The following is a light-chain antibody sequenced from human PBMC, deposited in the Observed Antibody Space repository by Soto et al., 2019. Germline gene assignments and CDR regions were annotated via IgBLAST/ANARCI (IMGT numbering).Light chain of an antibody. CDR2: GAS. CDR3: QQYNSWPPIT. Sequence: EIVMTQSPATLSVSPGEGTTLSCRASQSVRTKLAWYQQKAGQAPRLLIYGASTRATGVPDRFSGSGSGTEFTLTISSLQSEDFAVYYCQQYNSWPPITFGQGTRLEL. CDR1: QSVRTK. V-gene: IGKV3-15*01. J-gene: IGKJ5*01.